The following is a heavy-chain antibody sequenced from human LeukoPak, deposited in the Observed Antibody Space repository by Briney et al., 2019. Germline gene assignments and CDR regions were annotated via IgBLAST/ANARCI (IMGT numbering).Heavy chain of an antibody. CDR3: ARRTVNTASFDY. CDR1: GGSISSSSYS. V-gene: IGHV4-39*01. Sequence: SETLSLTCTVSGGSISSSSYSWGWIRQPPGKGLEWIGSIYYSGSTYYNPSLKSRVTISVDTSKNQFSLKLSSVTAADTAVYYCARRTVNTASFDYWGQGTLVTVSS. CDR2: IYYSGST. J-gene: IGHJ4*02. D-gene: IGHD5-18*01.